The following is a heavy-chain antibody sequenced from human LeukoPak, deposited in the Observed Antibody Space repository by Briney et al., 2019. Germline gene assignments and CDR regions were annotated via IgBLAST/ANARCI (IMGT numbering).Heavy chain of an antibody. CDR2: ISGSGGNT. CDR1: GFTFSSYA. V-gene: IGHV3-23*01. J-gene: IGHJ5*02. Sequence: GGSLRLSCAASGFTFSSYAMSWVRQAPGKGLECISVISGSGGNTYYADSVKGRFTISRDNSKDMLYLQMNSLRPEDTAVYYCAKGDDYGANTRLPKYNWFDPWGQGTLVTVSS. CDR3: AKGDDYGANTRLPKYNWFDP. D-gene: IGHD4-23*01.